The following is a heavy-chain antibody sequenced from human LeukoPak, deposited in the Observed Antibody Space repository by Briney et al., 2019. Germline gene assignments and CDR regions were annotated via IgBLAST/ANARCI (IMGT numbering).Heavy chain of an antibody. CDR3: ARVEWFGELSPFVL. D-gene: IGHD3-10*01. CDR2: IYYSGST. J-gene: IGHJ3*01. V-gene: IGHV4-61*01. Sequence: SETLSLTCTVSGGSVSSGSYYWSWLRQPTGEGLEWIGYIYYSGSTNYNPSLKSRVTISVDTSKNQFSLKLSSVTAADTAVYYCARVEWFGELSPFVLWGQGTMVTVSS. CDR1: GGSVSSGSYY.